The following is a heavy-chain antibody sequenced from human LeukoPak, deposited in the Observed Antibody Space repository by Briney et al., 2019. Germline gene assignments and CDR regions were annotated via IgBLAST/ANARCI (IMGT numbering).Heavy chain of an antibody. CDR1: GFTFSSYG. CDR2: IRYDGSNK. CDR3: ARDGLTRDGNVDY. Sequence: QSGGSLRLSCAASGFTFSSYGMHWVRQAPGKGLEWVAFIRYDGSNKYYADSVKGRFTISRDNSKNTLYLQMNSLRAEDTAVYYCARDGLTRDGNVDYWGQGTLVTVSS. D-gene: IGHD5-24*01. J-gene: IGHJ4*02. V-gene: IGHV3-30*02.